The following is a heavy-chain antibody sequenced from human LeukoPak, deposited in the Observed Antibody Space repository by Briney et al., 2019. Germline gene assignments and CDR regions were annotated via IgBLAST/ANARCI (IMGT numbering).Heavy chain of an antibody. V-gene: IGHV3-48*04. CDR3: ARGGDYYGSGSYDYFDY. CDR2: ISSSGSTI. Sequence: GGSLRLSCAASGFTFSTYDMHWVRQAPGKGLEWVSYISSSGSTIYYADSVKGRFTISRDNAKNSLYLQMNSLRAEDTAVYYCARGGDYYGSGSYDYFDYWGQGTLVTVSS. CDR1: GFTFSTYD. D-gene: IGHD3-10*01. J-gene: IGHJ4*02.